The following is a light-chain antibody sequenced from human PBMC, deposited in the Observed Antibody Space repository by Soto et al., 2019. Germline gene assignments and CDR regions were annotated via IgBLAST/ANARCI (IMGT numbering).Light chain of an antibody. Sequence: DIQMTQSPSTLSASVGDRVTITCRASQSISSWLAWYQQKPGKAPKLLIYDASSLESGVPSRFSGSGSGTEFSLTISSLQPDDFANYYCQQYNSYPFPFGPGTKVDIK. J-gene: IGKJ3*01. CDR2: DAS. CDR3: QQYNSYPFP. V-gene: IGKV1-5*01. CDR1: QSISSW.